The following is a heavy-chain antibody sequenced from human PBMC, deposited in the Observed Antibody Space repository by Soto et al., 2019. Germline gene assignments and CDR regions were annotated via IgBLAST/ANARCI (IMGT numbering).Heavy chain of an antibody. CDR2: ISGSGGNT. V-gene: IGHV3-23*01. CDR3: AQDLKDVFVLPTYCAKTNCYGNFDS. Sequence: PGGSLRLSCAASGFTFSSYAMSWVRQAPGKGLEWVSTISGSGGNTYYADSVKGRFTISRDNSKSTLYLQLSGLGADDTAIFYCAQDLKDVFVLPTYCAKTNCYGNFDSWGQGTLVTVSS. J-gene: IGHJ4*02. CDR1: GFTFSSYA. D-gene: IGHD2-2*01.